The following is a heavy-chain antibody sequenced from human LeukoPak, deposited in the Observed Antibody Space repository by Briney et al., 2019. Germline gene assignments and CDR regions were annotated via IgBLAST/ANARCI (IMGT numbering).Heavy chain of an antibody. CDR3: ARVTMVRGSFDY. D-gene: IGHD3-10*01. CDR2: ISAYNGNT. J-gene: IGHJ4*02. Sequence: ASVKVSCKASGYTYTSYGISLVRQAPGQGLEWMGWISAYNGNTNYAQKLQGRVTMTTDTSTSTAYMELRSLRSDDTAVYYCARVTMVRGSFDYWDQGTLVTVSS. V-gene: IGHV1-18*01. CDR1: GYTYTSYG.